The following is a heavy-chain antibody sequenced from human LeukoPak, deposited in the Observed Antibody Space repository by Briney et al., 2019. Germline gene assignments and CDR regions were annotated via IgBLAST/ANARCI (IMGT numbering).Heavy chain of an antibody. Sequence: GGSLRLSCAASGFTFDDYGMSWVRQAPGKGLEWVSGINWNGGSTGYADSVKGRFTISRDNAKNSLYLQMNSLRAEDTAVYYCARDHHGSSWPNWFDPWGQGTLVTVSS. V-gene: IGHV3-20*04. CDR2: INWNGGST. CDR3: ARDHHGSSWPNWFDP. J-gene: IGHJ5*02. D-gene: IGHD6-13*01. CDR1: GFTFDDYG.